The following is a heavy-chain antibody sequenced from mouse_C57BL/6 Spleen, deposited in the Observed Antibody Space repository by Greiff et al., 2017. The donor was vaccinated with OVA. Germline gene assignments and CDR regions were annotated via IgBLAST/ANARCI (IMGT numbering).Heavy chain of an antibody. CDR1: GFTFSDYG. J-gene: IGHJ2*01. CDR2: ISSGSSTI. Sequence: EVMLVESGGGLVKPGGSLKLSCAASGFTFSDYGMHWVRQAPEKGLEWVAYISSGSSTIYYADTVKGRFTISRDNAKNTLFLQMTSLRSEDTAMYYCARKRLRGVGYFDYWGKGTTLTVSS. CDR3: ARKRLRGVGYFDY. V-gene: IGHV5-17*01. D-gene: IGHD1-1*01.